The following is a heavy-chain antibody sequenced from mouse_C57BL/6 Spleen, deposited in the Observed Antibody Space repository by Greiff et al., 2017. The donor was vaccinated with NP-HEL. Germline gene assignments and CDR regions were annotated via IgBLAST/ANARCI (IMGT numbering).Heavy chain of an antibody. CDR1: GFTFSDYG. J-gene: IGHJ4*01. Sequence: VQLKESGGGLVKPGGSLKLSCAASGFTFSDYGMHWVRQAPEKGLEWVAYISSGSSTIYYADTVKGRFTISRDNANNTLFLQMTSLRSEDTAMYYCASHYYGSSYYAMDYWGQGTSVTVSS. CDR3: ASHYYGSSYYAMDY. V-gene: IGHV5-17*01. D-gene: IGHD1-1*01. CDR2: ISSGSSTI.